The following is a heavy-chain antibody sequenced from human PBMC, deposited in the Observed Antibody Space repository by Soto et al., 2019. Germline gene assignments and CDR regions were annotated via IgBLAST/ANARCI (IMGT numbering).Heavy chain of an antibody. J-gene: IGHJ4*02. CDR1: GFTFGASW. CDR2: IKQDGSEK. Sequence: EVQLMESGGGLVQPGGSLRLSCAASGFTFGASWMAWVRQAPGKGLEWVADIKQDGSEKNYVDSVKGRVTISRDDAKKSLYLQMNSLRAEDTAVYYCARAPFCGGIDYWGLGTLVTVSS. V-gene: IGHV3-7*01. D-gene: IGHD3-16*01. CDR3: ARAPFCGGIDY.